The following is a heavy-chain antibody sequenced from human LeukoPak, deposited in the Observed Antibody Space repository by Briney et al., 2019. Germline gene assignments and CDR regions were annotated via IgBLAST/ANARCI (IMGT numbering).Heavy chain of an antibody. CDR3: ARVGIVPAALSFYYYYYMDV. CDR1: GYTSTSYD. CDR2: MNPNSGNT. Sequence: ASVKVSCKASGYTSTSYDINWVRQATGQGLEWMGWMNPNSGNTGYAQKFQGRVTMTRNTSISTAYMELSSLRSEDTAVYYCARVGIVPAALSFYYYYYMDVWGKGTTVTVSS. D-gene: IGHD2-2*01. J-gene: IGHJ6*03. V-gene: IGHV1-8*01.